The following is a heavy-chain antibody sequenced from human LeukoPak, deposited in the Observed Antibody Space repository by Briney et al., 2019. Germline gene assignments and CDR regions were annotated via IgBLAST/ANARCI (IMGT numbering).Heavy chain of an antibody. Sequence: SVKVSCKASGGTFSSYAISWVRQAPGQGLEWMGGIIPIFGTANYAQKFQGRVTITADEFTSTAYMELSSLRSEDTAVYYCARGTSGWEEYYYYYYMDVWGKGTTVTISS. CDR1: GGTFSSYA. J-gene: IGHJ6*03. D-gene: IGHD6-19*01. CDR2: IIPIFGTA. CDR3: ARGTSGWEEYYYYYYMDV. V-gene: IGHV1-69*13.